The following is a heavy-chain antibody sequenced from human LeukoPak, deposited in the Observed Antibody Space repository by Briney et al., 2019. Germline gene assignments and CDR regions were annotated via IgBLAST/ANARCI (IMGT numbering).Heavy chain of an antibody. D-gene: IGHD3-22*01. J-gene: IGHJ4*02. CDR2: TSSSGETT. CDR3: AKDRPNYYGTNGHYYRRDGDC. CDR1: GFTFSSYA. Sequence: GGSLRLSCAASGFTFSSYAMSWVRQAAGKGLEWVSSTSSSGETTYYADSVKGRFTISRDNSRNTLYLQMNSLRAEDTAVYYCAKDRPNYYGTNGHYYRRDGDCWGQGTLVTVSS. V-gene: IGHV3-23*01.